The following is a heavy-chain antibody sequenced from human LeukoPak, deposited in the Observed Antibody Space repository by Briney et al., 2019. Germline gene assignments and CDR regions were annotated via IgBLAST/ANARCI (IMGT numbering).Heavy chain of an antibody. CDR3: ARFDYVWGSYRYTEAFDY. V-gene: IGHV4-34*01. D-gene: IGHD3-16*02. J-gene: IGHJ4*02. CDR1: GGSFSGYC. CDR2: INHSGST. Sequence: SETLSLTCAVYGGSFSGYCWSWIRQPPGKGLEWIGEINHSGSTNYNPSLKSRVTISVDTSKNQFSLKLSSVTAADTAVYYCARFDYVWGSYRYTEAFDYWGQGTLVTVSS.